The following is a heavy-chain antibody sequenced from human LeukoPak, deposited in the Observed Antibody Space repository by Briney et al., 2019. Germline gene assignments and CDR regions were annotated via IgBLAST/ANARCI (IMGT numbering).Heavy chain of an antibody. CDR2: ISSSGSTI. V-gene: IGHV3-11*01. CDR1: GFTFSDYY. Sequence: TGGSLRLSCAASGFTFSDYYMSWIRQAPGKGLEWVSYISSSGSTIHYADSVKGRFTISRDNAKNSLYLQMNSLRAEDTALYYCAKDGAIAVAGSGGGYFDYWGQGTLVTVSS. J-gene: IGHJ4*02. CDR3: AKDGAIAVAGSGGGYFDY. D-gene: IGHD6-19*01.